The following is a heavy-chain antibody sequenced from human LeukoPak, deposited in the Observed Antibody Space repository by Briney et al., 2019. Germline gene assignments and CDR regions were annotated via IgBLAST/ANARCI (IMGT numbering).Heavy chain of an antibody. CDR2: INHSGST. D-gene: IGHD3-22*01. V-gene: IGHV4-34*01. Sequence: PSETLSLTCAVYGGSFSGYYWSWIRQPPGKGLEWIGEINHSGSTNYNPSLKSRVTISVDTSTNQFSLKLSSVTAADTAVYYCARGRPYYDSSGYNRPHFDYWGQGTLVTVSS. J-gene: IGHJ4*02. CDR1: GGSFSGYY. CDR3: ARGRPYYDSSGYNRPHFDY.